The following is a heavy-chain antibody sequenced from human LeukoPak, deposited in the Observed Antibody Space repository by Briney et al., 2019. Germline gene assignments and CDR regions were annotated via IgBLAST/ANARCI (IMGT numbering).Heavy chain of an antibody. Sequence: GGSLRLSCAASGFTFSSYAMHWVRQAPGKGLEWVAVISYDGSNKYYADSVKGRFTISRDNSKNTLYLQMNSLRAEDTAVYYCAKVRGELLFYFYFDYWGQGTLVTVSS. CDR1: GFTFSSYA. V-gene: IGHV3-30*04. D-gene: IGHD1-26*01. J-gene: IGHJ4*02. CDR2: ISYDGSNK. CDR3: AKVRGELLFYFYFDY.